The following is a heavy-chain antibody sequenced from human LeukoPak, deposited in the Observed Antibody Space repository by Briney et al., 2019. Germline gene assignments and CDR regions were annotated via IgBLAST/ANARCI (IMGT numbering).Heavy chain of an antibody. J-gene: IGHJ4*02. Sequence: SETLSLTCTVSGDSINSPYWGWIRQPAGKGLEWIGRIHTSGSTYYSPSLKSRVTMSVDTSTNQFSLKLSSVTAADTAMYYCARVRLGRGLDYWGQGTLVTVSS. V-gene: IGHV4-4*07. D-gene: IGHD6-19*01. CDR1: GDSINSPY. CDR3: ARVRLGRGLDY. CDR2: IHTSGST.